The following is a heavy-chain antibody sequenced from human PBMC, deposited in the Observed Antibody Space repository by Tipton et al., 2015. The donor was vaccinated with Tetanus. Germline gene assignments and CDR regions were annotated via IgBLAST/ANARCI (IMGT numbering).Heavy chain of an antibody. CDR3: ARSISAGSVWPYEH. D-gene: IGHD6-13*01. V-gene: IGHV4-34*01. CDR1: GDYLSDYY. J-gene: IGHJ4*02. Sequence: AGLVKPSETLSLTCGVFGDYLSDYYWTWVRQPPGKGLEWIGEIHRGGSTNYNPSLKSRVSTSVDTAKNRFSLTLTSVTAADMAVYYCARSISAGSVWPYEHWGQGTLVTVSS. CDR2: IHRGGST.